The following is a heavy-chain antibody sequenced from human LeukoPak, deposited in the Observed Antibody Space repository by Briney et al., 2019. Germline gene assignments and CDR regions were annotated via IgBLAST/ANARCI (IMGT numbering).Heavy chain of an antibody. V-gene: IGHV3-48*04. CDR1: GFTFSSYS. J-gene: IGHJ4*02. CDR2: ISSSSSTI. Sequence: GGSLRLSCAASGFTFSSYSMNWVRQAPGKGLEWVSYISSSSSTIYYADSVKGRFTISRDNAKNSLYLQMNSLRAEDTAVYYCASAHYDYVWGSYRHSNFDYWGQGTLVTVSS. D-gene: IGHD3-16*02. CDR3: ASAHYDYVWGSYRHSNFDY.